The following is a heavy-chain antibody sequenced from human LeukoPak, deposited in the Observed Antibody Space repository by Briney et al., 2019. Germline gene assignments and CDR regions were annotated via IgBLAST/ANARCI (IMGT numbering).Heavy chain of an antibody. CDR3: ARHCCSGPAKRVFDI. Sequence: SETLSLTCTVSGGSIISSDYHWGWVPQPPGKGLEWIGTISYSGNTDYNPSLRSRVTISVDTSNNQFSLRLGSVTAADTAVYHCARHCCSGPAKRVFDIWGQGTMVTVSS. J-gene: IGHJ3*02. CDR2: ISYSGNT. CDR1: GGSIISSDYH. D-gene: IGHD2-15*01. V-gene: IGHV4-39*01.